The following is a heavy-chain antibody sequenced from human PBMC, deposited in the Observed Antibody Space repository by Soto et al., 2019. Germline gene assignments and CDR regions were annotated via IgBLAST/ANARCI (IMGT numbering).Heavy chain of an antibody. CDR2: ISSDGTTI. V-gene: IGHV3-48*03. CDR3: ARVEGIVGTTTSRYFQH. D-gene: IGHD1-26*01. Sequence: GGSLRLSCAASGFSFSSYEMNWVRQAPGKGLEWVSYISSDGTTIYYADSVKGRFTISRDNAKNSLSLQMKNLRAEDTAVYYCARVEGIVGTTTSRYFQHWGQGTLVTVSS. J-gene: IGHJ1*01. CDR1: GFSFSSYE.